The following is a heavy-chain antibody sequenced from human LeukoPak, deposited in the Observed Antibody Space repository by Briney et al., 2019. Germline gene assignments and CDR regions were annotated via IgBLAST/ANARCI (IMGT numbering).Heavy chain of an antibody. CDR2: IYHSGST. Sequence: KPSETLSLTCAVSGYSISSGYYWGWIRQPPGKGLEWIGSIYHSGSTYYNPSLKSRVTISVDTSKNQFSPKLSSVTAADTAVYYCARQYCSSTSCLDDFDYWGQGTLVTVSS. J-gene: IGHJ4*02. CDR1: GYSISSGYY. V-gene: IGHV4-38-2*01. CDR3: ARQYCSSTSCLDDFDY. D-gene: IGHD2-2*01.